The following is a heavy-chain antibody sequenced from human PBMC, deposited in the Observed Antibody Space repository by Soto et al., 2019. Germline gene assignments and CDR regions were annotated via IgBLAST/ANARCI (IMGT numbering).Heavy chain of an antibody. J-gene: IGHJ6*02. D-gene: IGHD3-3*01. CDR3: ARDNILGILYGGIDV. CDR2: IYYSGST. Sequence: QVQLQESGPGLVKPSQTLSLTCTVSGGSISSGDYYWSWIRQPPGKGLEWTGDIYYSGSTYYNPSLKSRVTISVDTSKNQFSLKLSSVTAADAAVYYCARDNILGILYGGIDVWGHGTTVTVSS. V-gene: IGHV4-30-4*01. CDR1: GGSISSGDYY.